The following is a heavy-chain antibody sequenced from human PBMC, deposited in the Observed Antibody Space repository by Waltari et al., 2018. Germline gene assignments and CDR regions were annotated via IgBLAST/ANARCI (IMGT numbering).Heavy chain of an antibody. V-gene: IGHV3-23*04. Sequence: EVQLVESGGGLVQPGGSLRLSCPASGFTFSRCGMTGVRQAPGKGLDGVSAIGGSTGSTNYADSVRGRFTISRDNSKNTLYLQMNSRRAADTALYYCAKSGRSPWAFDIWGQGTMVTVSS. CDR3: AKSGRSPWAFDI. CDR1: GFTFSRCG. D-gene: IGHD3-10*01. J-gene: IGHJ3*02. CDR2: IGGSTGST.